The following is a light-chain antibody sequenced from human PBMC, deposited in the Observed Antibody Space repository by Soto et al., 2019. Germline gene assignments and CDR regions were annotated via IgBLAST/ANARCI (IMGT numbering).Light chain of an antibody. CDR3: QQYHIYSWT. J-gene: IGKJ1*01. CDR1: QGIRND. Sequence: AIQMTQSPSSLSASVGDRVTITCRASQGIRNDLGWYQQKPGKAPRLLIYRASTLQRGVPSRFRGSGSGTEFALTISDLQADDFATYFCQQYHIYSWTFGQGTTVGIK. V-gene: IGKV1-6*01. CDR2: RAS.